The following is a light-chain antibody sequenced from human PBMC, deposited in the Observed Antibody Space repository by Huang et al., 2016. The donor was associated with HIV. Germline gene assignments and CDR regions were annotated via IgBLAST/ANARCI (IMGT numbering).Light chain of an antibody. CDR3: QQYYNTPFT. CDR1: QSLLYRSNNKNY. Sequence: DIVMTQSPDSLAVSLGERAAINCNSSQSLLYRSNNKNYLAWYQQKPGQPPKLLIYWASTREAGVPDRCSGSGSGTDFTLTISSLQAADVAVYYCQQYYNTPFTFGPGTKVDIK. CDR2: WAS. V-gene: IGKV4-1*01. J-gene: IGKJ3*01.